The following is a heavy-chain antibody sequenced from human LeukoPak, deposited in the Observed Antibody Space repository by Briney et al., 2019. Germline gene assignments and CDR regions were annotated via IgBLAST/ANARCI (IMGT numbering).Heavy chain of an antibody. Sequence: GGSLRLSCAASGFTFSRSWMSWVRQAPGKGLEWVANIKQDGSEKYYVDSVKGRFTTSRDNAKNTLYLQMNSLRAEDTAVYYCAKDLGSSGWYIDYWGQGTLVTVSS. J-gene: IGHJ4*02. CDR1: GFTFSRSW. CDR3: AKDLGSSGWYIDY. CDR2: IKQDGSEK. D-gene: IGHD6-19*01. V-gene: IGHV3-7*03.